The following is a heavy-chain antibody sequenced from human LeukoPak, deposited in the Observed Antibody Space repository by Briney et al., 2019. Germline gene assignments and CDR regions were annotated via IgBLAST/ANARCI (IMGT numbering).Heavy chain of an antibody. CDR3: AGEVYGSGSYYNFRFDP. D-gene: IGHD3-10*01. J-gene: IGHJ5*02. CDR2: ISYDGSNK. V-gene: IGHV3-30*04. Sequence: GRSLRLSCAAPGFTFSSYAMHWVRQAPGKGLEWVAVISYDGSNKYYADSVKGRFTISRDNSKNTLYLQMNSLRAEDTAVYYCAGEVYGSGSYYNFRFDPWGQGTLVTVSS. CDR1: GFTFSSYA.